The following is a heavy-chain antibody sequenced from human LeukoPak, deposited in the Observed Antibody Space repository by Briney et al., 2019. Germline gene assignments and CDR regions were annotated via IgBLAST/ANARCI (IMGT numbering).Heavy chain of an antibody. CDR2: INGSGGTT. CDR3: VHRKEWSCYMDV. J-gene: IGHJ6*03. V-gene: IGHV3-23*01. D-gene: IGHD3-3*01. Sequence: PGGSLRLSCAASGFTFSSYAMSWVRQAPGKGLEWVSDINGSGGTTYYTDSVKGRFTIPRDNSKNTLYLQMNSLRAEDTAVYYCVHRKEWSCYMDVWGKGTTVTVSS. CDR1: GFTFSSYA.